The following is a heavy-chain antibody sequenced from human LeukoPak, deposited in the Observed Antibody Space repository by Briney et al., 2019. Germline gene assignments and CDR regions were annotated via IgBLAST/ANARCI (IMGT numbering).Heavy chain of an antibody. J-gene: IGHJ4*02. CDR1: GYTFTSYA. Sequence: GASVKVSCKASGYTFTSYAMHWVRQAPGQRLEWMGWINAGNGNTKYSQKFQGRVTITRDTSASTAYMELSSLRSEDTAVYYCARRAVAGTHLHYWGQGTLVTVSS. D-gene: IGHD6-19*01. CDR3: ARRAVAGTHLHY. V-gene: IGHV1-3*01. CDR2: INAGNGNT.